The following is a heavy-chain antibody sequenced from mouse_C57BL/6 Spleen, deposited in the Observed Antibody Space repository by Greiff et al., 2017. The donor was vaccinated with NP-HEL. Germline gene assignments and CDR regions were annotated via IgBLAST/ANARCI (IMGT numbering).Heavy chain of an antibody. CDR3: VRHKGDVFDY. V-gene: IGHV10-1*01. CDR2: IRSKSNNYAT. CDR1: GFSFNTYA. J-gene: IGHJ2*01. Sequence: GGGLVQPKGSLKLSCAASGFSFNTYAMNWVRQAPGKGLEWVARIRSKSNNYATYYADSVKDRFTISRDDSESMLYLQMNNLKTEDTAMYYCVRHKGDVFDYWGQGTTLTVSS. D-gene: IGHD1-3*01.